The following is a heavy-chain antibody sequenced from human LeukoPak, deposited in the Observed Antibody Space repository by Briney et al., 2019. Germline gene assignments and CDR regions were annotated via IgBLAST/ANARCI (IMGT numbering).Heavy chain of an antibody. CDR1: GGSFSGYC. CDR2: INHSGST. Sequence: SETLSLTCAVYGGSFSGYCWSWIRQPPGKGLEWIGEINHSGSTNYNPPLKSRVTISVDTSKNQFSLKLSSVTAADTAVYYCASHYDSSGYIDYWGQGTLVTVSS. CDR3: ASHYDSSGYIDY. D-gene: IGHD3-22*01. J-gene: IGHJ4*02. V-gene: IGHV4-34*01.